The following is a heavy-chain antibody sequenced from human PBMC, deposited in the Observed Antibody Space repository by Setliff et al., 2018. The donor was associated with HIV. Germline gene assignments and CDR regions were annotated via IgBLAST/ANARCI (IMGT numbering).Heavy chain of an antibody. CDR2: IDPSDSYV. V-gene: IGHV5-10-1*01. CDR3: AGSMYASSSVLSIGVDY. D-gene: IGHD6-6*01. Sequence: RGESLKISCQASGYSFTSYWINWVRQMPGKGLEWMGRIDPSDSYVSYSPSFRGHVTVSADKSISTAYLQWTTLKASDTAMYYCAGSMYASSSVLSIGVDYWGQGTLVTVSS. J-gene: IGHJ4*02. CDR1: GYSFTSYW.